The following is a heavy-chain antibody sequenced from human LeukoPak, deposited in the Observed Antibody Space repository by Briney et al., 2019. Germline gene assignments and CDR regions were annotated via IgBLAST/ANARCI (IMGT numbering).Heavy chain of an antibody. J-gene: IGHJ4*02. CDR3: ARVTPYSSGWYPDY. V-gene: IGHV4-59*01. CDR1: GGSISSYY. D-gene: IGHD6-19*01. CDR2: IYYSGTT. Sequence: PSETLSLTCTVSGGSISSYYWSWIRQPPGKGLEWIGHIYYSGTTKYNPSLTSRVTISLDTPKNQFSLKLSSVTAADTAVYYCARVTPYSSGWYPDYWGQGTLVTVSS.